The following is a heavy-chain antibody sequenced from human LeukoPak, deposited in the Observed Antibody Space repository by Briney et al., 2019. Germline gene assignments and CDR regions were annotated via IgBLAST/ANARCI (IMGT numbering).Heavy chain of an antibody. J-gene: IGHJ4*02. V-gene: IGHV4-59*01. D-gene: IGHD2-15*01. CDR3: ARQGCSGGSCYAYFDY. CDR2: IYYSGST. CDR1: GGSISSYY. Sequence: SETLSLTCTVSGGSISSYYWSWIRQPPGKGLEWLGYIYYSGSTNYNPSLKSRVTISVDTSKNQFSLKLSSVTAADTAVYYCARQGCSGGSCYAYFDYWGQGTLVTVSS.